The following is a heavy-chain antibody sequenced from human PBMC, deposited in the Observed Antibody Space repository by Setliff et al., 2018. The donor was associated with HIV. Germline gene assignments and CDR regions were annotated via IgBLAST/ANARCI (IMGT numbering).Heavy chain of an antibody. J-gene: IGHJ4*02. Sequence: APVKVSCKASGYTFTNYGITWVRQAPGHGLEWMGWLASYNDDANYAQNLQGRVTMTTDKSTSTAYMELRSLRSDDTAVYYCARGQYGDELFDYWGQGTLVTVSS. V-gene: IGHV1-18*01. CDR3: ARGQYGDELFDY. CDR1: GYTFTNYG. D-gene: IGHD4-17*01. CDR2: LASYNDDA.